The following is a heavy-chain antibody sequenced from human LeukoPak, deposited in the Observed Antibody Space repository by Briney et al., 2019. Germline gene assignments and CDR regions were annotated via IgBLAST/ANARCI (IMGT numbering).Heavy chain of an antibody. Sequence: GGSLRLSCAASGFTFDDYGMSWVRQAPGKGLEWVSGINWNGGSTGHADSVKGRFTISRDNAKNSLYLQMNRLRAEDTALYYCARESWGFGKNNWFDPWGQGTLVTVSS. CDR1: GFTFDDYG. D-gene: IGHD3-10*01. J-gene: IGHJ5*02. V-gene: IGHV3-20*04. CDR3: ARESWGFGKNNWFDP. CDR2: INWNGGST.